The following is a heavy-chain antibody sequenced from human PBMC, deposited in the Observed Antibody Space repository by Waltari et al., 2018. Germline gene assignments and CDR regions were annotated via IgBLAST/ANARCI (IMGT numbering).Heavy chain of an antibody. J-gene: IGHJ4*02. Sequence: QLQLQESGPGLVTPSETLSLTCTVSGGSISSSSYYWGWIRQPPGKGLEWIGSIYYSGSTYYNPSLKSRVTISVDTSKNQFSLKLSSVTAADTAVYYCARLGGSYFISIIDYWGQGTLVTVSS. V-gene: IGHV4-39*07. D-gene: IGHD1-26*01. CDR2: IYYSGST. CDR3: ARLGGSYFISIIDY. CDR1: GGSISSSSYY.